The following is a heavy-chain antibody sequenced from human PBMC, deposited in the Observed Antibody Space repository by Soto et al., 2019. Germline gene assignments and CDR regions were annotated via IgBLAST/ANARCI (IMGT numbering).Heavy chain of an antibody. CDR2: IDWDDDK. J-gene: IGHJ5*01. CDR1: GFSLSTSGVR. V-gene: IGHV2-70*04. CDR3: ARISASGSSIWFDP. D-gene: IGHD3-22*01. Sequence: SCPTLVNPTQTLTLTCTFSGFSLSTSGVRVSWIRQPPGKALEWLARIDWDDDKFYSTSLKTRLTNYKHTSKNQVVLTTTNMDPVDTATYYCARISASGSSIWFDPWGQGTPVTVYS.